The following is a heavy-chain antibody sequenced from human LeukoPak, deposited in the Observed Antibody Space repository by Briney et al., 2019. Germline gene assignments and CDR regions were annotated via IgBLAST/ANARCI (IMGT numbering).Heavy chain of an antibody. V-gene: IGHV3-7*01. D-gene: IGHD3-16*01. CDR1: GFTFSSYW. Sequence: PGGSLRLSCAASGFTFSSYWMSWVRQAPGKGLEWVANIKQDGSEKYYVDSVKGRFTISRDNAKNSLYLQMNSLRAEDTAVYYCARVPTAAGGDAFDIWGQGTMVTVSS. J-gene: IGHJ3*02. CDR2: IKQDGSEK. CDR3: ARVPTAAGGDAFDI.